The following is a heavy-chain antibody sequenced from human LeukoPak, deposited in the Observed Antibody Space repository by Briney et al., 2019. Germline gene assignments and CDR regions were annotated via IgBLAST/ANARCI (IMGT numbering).Heavy chain of an antibody. Sequence: GRSLRPSWAAFGFSFSDYCMGSARQAPGKWLEWVSNLSGSRTNTDYADYVKGGKSISKDHAKDSLYLQMNSLRVEDTAVYYCARTLVAAPGSKGGPWGQGTLVTVSS. CDR3: ARTLVAAPGSKGGP. D-gene: IGHD6-13*01. J-gene: IGHJ5*02. V-gene: IGHV3-11*03. CDR1: GFSFSDYC. CDR2: LSGSRTNT.